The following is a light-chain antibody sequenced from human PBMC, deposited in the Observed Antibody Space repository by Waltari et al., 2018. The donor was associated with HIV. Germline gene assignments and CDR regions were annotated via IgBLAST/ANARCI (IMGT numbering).Light chain of an antibody. V-gene: IGLV1-40*01. CDR1: SSNLGAGFD. J-gene: IGLJ2*01. CDR2: DNT. Sequence: QSVLTQPPSVSGAPGQRVSISCTGSSSNLGAGFDVHWYQQIPGTAPTLLIYDNTNRPSGVPARFSGSKSGASASLAITGLQAEDEAYYYCQSYDRGGSGSAVLGGGTKLTVL. CDR3: QSYDRGGSGSAV.